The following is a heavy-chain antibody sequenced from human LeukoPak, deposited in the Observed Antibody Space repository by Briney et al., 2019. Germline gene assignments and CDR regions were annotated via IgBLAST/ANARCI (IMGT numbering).Heavy chain of an antibody. D-gene: IGHD2-15*01. CDR3: ARRYCSGGSCYPSFGY. CDR1: GYTFTSYD. CDR2: MNPNSGNT. Sequence: ASVKVSCKASGYTFTSYDINWVRQATGQGLEWMGWMNPNSGNTGYAQKFQGRVTMTRNTSISTAYMELSSLRSEDTAVYYCARRYCSGGSCYPSFGYWGQGTLVTVSS. J-gene: IGHJ4*02. V-gene: IGHV1-8*01.